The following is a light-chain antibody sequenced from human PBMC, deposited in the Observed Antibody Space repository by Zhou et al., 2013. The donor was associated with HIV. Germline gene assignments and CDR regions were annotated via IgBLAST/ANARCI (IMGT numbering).Light chain of an antibody. J-gene: IGLJ1*01. Sequence: QSVMAQPPSVSGAPGQRVTISCTGSSSNIGAGYDVHWYQQLPGTAPKLLIYGNSNRPSGVPDRFSGSNSGNTATLTISRVEAGDEADYYCQVWDSSSDHYVFGTGTKVTV. CDR3: QVWDSSSDHYV. CDR1: SSNIGAGYD. V-gene: IGLV1-40*01. CDR2: GNS.